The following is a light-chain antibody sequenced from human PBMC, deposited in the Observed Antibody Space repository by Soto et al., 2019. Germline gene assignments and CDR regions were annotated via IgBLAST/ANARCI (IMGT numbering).Light chain of an antibody. CDR1: QSVSSN. CDR2: VAS. CDR3: QQYNNWPLT. J-gene: IGKJ3*01. Sequence: EIVMTQSPATLSVSPGERATRSCRASQSVSSNLAWYQQKPGQAPRLLIYVASTRATGIPVRFSGSGSGTEFTLTISSLQSEDFAVYYCQQYNNWPLTFGPGTKVDIK. V-gene: IGKV3-15*01.